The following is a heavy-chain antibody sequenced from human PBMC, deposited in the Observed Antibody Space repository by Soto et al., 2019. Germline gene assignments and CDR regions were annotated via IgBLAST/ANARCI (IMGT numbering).Heavy chain of an antibody. CDR2: IYYSGST. Sequence: PSETLSLTCTVSGGSISSSIYYWVWIRQPPGKGLEWIGSIYYSGSTYYNPSLKSRVTISVDTSKNQFSLKLSSVTAADTAVYYCARRFDDYSKGEDYYGMDVWGQGTTVTVS. CDR3: ARRFDDYSKGEDYYGMDV. J-gene: IGHJ6*02. D-gene: IGHD4-4*01. V-gene: IGHV4-39*01. CDR1: GGSISSSIYY.